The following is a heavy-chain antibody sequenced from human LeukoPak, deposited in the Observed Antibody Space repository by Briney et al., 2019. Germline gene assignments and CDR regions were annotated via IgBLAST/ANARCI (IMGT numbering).Heavy chain of an antibody. Sequence: PGGSLRLSCAASGFSFEEYVMHWVRQVPGKGLEWVSVISVDGGSSYYVDSVKGRFTISRDNAKNSLYLQMNSLRAEDTALYYCARDARTGVYCSGGSCYFYYYYYMDVWGKGTTVTVSS. CDR3: ARDARTGVYCSGGSCYFYYYYYMDV. V-gene: IGHV3-43D*03. J-gene: IGHJ6*03. CDR2: ISVDGGSS. D-gene: IGHD2-15*01. CDR1: GFSFEEYV.